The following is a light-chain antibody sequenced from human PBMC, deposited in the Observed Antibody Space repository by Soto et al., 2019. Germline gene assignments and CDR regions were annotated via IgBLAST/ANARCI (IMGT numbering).Light chain of an antibody. CDR1: QGISSW. J-gene: IGKJ5*01. Sequence: EIQMTQSPSSVSASVGDRVTLTCRASQGISSWLAWYQQKPGKAPKLLIYAASSWQSGVPSRFSGSGSGTDYTLTISSLQHEDVATYYCQQANSVPSTFGQGAQLEIK. V-gene: IGKV1-12*01. CDR3: QQANSVPST. CDR2: AAS.